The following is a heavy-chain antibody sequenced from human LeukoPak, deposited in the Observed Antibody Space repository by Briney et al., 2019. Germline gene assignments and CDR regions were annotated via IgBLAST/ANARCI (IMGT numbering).Heavy chain of an antibody. CDR1: GFTFSNAW. CDR2: IKSKTDGGTT. D-gene: IGHD5-24*01. V-gene: IGHV3-15*07. J-gene: IGHJ4*02. CDR3: AKVARRDGYNHPFDY. Sequence: GGSPRLSCAASGFTFSNAWMNWVRQAPGKGLEWVGRIKSKTDGGTTDYAAPVKGRFTISRDDSKNTLYLQMNSLRAEDTAVYYCAKVARRDGYNHPFDYWGQGTLVTVSS.